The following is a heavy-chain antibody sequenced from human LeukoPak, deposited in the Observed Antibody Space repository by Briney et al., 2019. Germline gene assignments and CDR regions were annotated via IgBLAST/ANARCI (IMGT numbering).Heavy chain of an antibody. CDR1: GFTFSSYA. CDR3: ARVDWHHESSAYYFDY. J-gene: IGHJ4*02. Sequence: SGGSLRLSCAASGFTFSSYAMPWVRQAPGKGLEWVAVISYDGSNKYYADSVKGRFTISRDNSKNTLYLQMNSLRAEDTAVYYCARVDWHHESSAYYFDYWGQGTLVTVSS. CDR2: ISYDGSNK. V-gene: IGHV3-30-3*01. D-gene: IGHD1-14*01.